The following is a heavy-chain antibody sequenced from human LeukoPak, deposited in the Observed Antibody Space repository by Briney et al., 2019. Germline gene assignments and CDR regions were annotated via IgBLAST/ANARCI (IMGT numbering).Heavy chain of an antibody. Sequence: SETLSLTCTVSGGSISSSSYYWGWIRQPPGRGLEWIGSIYYSGSTYYNPSLKSRVTISVDTSKNQFSLKLSSVTAADTAAFYCARDYYDSSGYYYVVSVSRYFDLWGRGTLVTVSS. J-gene: IGHJ2*01. V-gene: IGHV4-39*02. CDR2: IYYSGST. D-gene: IGHD3-22*01. CDR1: GGSISSSSYY. CDR3: ARDYYDSSGYYYVVSVSRYFDL.